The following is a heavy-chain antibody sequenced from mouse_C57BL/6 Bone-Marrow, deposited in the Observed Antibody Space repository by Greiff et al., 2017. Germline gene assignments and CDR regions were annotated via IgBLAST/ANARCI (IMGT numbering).Heavy chain of an antibody. D-gene: IGHD1-1*01. CDR2: IYPGSGNT. CDR3: ARWDYYYGSSYHWYCDV. V-gene: IGHV1-76*01. CDR1: GYTFTDYY. J-gene: IGHJ1*03. Sequence: QVQLQQSGAELVRPGASVKLSCKASGYTFTDYYINWVKQRPGQGLEWIARIYPGSGNTYYNEKFKGKATLTAEKSSSTAYMQLSSLTSEDSAVYFCARWDYYYGSSYHWYCDVWGTGTTVTVSS.